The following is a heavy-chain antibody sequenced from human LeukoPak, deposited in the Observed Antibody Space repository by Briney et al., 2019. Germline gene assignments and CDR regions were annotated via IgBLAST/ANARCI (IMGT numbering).Heavy chain of an antibody. V-gene: IGHV1-8*01. CDR3: ARGGDGSIGNFQH. CDR2: MNPNSSNT. D-gene: IGHD5-24*01. CDR1: GCTFTSYD. J-gene: IGHJ1*01. Sequence: APVMRSCTPSGCTFTSYDIYWVQTATGQRFGGLGWMNPNSSNTGYAQKFQGRVTMTRNTSISTAYMELSSLRSEDTAVYYCARGGDGSIGNFQHWGQGTLVTVSS.